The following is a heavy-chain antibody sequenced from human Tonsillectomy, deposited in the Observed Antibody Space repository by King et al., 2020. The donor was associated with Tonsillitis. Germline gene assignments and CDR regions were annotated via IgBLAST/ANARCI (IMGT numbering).Heavy chain of an antibody. V-gene: IGHV4-34*01. Sequence: VQLQQWGAGLLKPSETLSLTCVVSGGSFSGYYWTWIRQPPGKGLEWIGEIHHSGSTNYNPSLKSRVTISVDTSKNQFSLKVNSVTAADTAVYYCARGSAAAAGNWFDPWGQGTLVTVSS. CDR3: ARGSAAAAGNWFDP. CDR1: GGSFSGYY. J-gene: IGHJ5*02. D-gene: IGHD6-13*01. CDR2: IHHSGST.